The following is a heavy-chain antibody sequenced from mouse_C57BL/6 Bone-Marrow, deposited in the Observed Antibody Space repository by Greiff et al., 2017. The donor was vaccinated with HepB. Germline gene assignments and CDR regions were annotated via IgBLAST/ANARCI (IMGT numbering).Heavy chain of an antibody. CDR3: ARRTLYYGSSYDYAMDY. D-gene: IGHD1-1*01. V-gene: IGHV8-8*01. Sequence: QVQLKESGPGILQPSQTLSLTCSFSGFSLSTFGMGVGWIRQPSGKGLEWLAHIWWDDDKYYNPALKSRLTISKDNSKNQVFLKIANVDTADTATYYCARRTLYYGSSYDYAMDYWGQGTSVTVSS. J-gene: IGHJ4*01. CDR1: GFSLSTFGMG. CDR2: IWWDDDK.